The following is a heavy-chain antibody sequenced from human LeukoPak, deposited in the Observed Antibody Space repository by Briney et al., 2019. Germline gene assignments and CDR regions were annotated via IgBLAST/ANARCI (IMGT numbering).Heavy chain of an antibody. Sequence: GGSLRLSCEGSGFKFFTFAMHWVRRAPGKGLEWVAIISYDGSKKYYADSVKGRFTISRDNSKNTLYLQMNSLRAEDTAVYYCAKDPLDGWGQGTMVTVSS. V-gene: IGHV3-30-3*01. J-gene: IGHJ3*01. CDR3: AKDPLDG. CDR2: ISYDGSKK. D-gene: IGHD5-24*01. CDR1: GFKFFTFA.